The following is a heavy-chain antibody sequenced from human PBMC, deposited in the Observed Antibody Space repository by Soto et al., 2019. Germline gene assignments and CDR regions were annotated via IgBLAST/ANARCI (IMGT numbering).Heavy chain of an antibody. D-gene: IGHD6-19*01. CDR1: GFTFDDYA. Sequence: EVQLVESGGGLVQPGKCLRLSCAASGFTFDDYAMHWVRQVPGKGLEWVSGLSWNSGTIDYADSVKGRFTISRDNAKNSLHLQMNSLKPEDTAFYYCAKAESSGWYYSLDYWGQGTLVTVSS. CDR2: LSWNSGTI. CDR3: AKAESSGWYYSLDY. V-gene: IGHV3-9*01. J-gene: IGHJ4*02.